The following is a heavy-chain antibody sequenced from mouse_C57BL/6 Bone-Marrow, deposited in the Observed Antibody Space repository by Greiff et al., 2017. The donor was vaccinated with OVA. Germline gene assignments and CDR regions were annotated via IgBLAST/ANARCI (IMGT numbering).Heavy chain of an antibody. V-gene: IGHV1-5*01. CDR2: IYPGNSET. CDR1: GYTFTSYW. J-gene: IGHJ4*01. D-gene: IGHD1-1*01. CDR3: TTYYGSSYDAMDY. Sequence: EVNLVESGTVLARPGASVKMSCKTSGYTFTSYWMHWVKQRPGQGLEWIGAIYPGNSETSYNQKFKGKAKLTAVTSASTAYMELSSLTNEDSAVYSCTTYYGSSYDAMDYWGQGTSVTVSS.